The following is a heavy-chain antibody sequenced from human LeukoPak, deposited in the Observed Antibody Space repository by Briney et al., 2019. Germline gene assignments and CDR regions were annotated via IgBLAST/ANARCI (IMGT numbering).Heavy chain of an antibody. CDR3: ARVVVVVPAAKQIDY. Sequence: SETLSLTCAVSGGSISSSNWWSWVRQPPGKGLEWIGEIYHSGSTNYNPSLKSRVTISVDKSKNQFSLKLSSVTAADTAVYYCARVVVVVPAAKQIDYWGQGTLSPSPQ. D-gene: IGHD2-2*01. CDR1: GGSISSSNW. CDR2: IYHSGST. J-gene: IGHJ4*02. V-gene: IGHV4-4*02.